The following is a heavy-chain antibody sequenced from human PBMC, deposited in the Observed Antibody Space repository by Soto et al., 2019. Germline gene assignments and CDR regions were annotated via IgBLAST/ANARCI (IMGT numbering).Heavy chain of an antibody. CDR1: GSRFSNYV. CDR2: IIPIFNTT. Sequence: QVQLVQSGAEVKTPGSSLKVSCTVSGSRFSNYVISWVRQAPGHGLEWLGRIIPIFNTTQYAQKFQGRVTITAEKSTNAASLELSSLRSDDAAVYYCAREGRGKKAGYNGLVSLGYWGQGNLVTVSS. J-gene: IGHJ4*02. V-gene: IGHV1-69*06. D-gene: IGHD2-2*02. CDR3: AREGRGKKAGYNGLVSLGY.